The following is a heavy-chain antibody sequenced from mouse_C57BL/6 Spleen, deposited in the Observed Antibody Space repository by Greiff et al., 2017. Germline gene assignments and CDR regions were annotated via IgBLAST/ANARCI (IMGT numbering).Heavy chain of an antibody. D-gene: IGHD2-5*01. V-gene: IGHV1-82*01. CDR3: ARSYSNYLSY. Sequence: QVQLQQPGPELVKPGASVKISCKASGYAFSSSWMNWVKQRPGKGLEWIGRIYPGDGDTNYNGKFKGKATLTADKSSSTAYMQLSSLTSEDSAVYFCARSYSNYLSYWGQGTTLTVSS. CDR1: GYAFSSSW. CDR2: IYPGDGDT. J-gene: IGHJ2*01.